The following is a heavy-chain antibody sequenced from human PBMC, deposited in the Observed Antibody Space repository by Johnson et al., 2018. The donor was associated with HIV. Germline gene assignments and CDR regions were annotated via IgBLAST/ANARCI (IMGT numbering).Heavy chain of an antibody. CDR1: GFTFSSYG. D-gene: IGHD6-19*01. Sequence: QMQLVESGGGVVQPGGSLRLSCAASGFTFSSYGMHWVRQAPGKGLEWVAVIGYDGSNKYYADSVKGRFTISRDNSKNTLYLQMNSLRAEDTAVYYCARDNGAVAGPEGAFDIWGQGTMVTVSS. V-gene: IGHV3-30*02. J-gene: IGHJ3*02. CDR2: IGYDGSNK. CDR3: ARDNGAVAGPEGAFDI.